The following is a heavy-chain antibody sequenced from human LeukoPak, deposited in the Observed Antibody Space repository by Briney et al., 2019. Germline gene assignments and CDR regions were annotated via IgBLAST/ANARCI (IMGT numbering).Heavy chain of an antibody. Sequence: PGGSLRLSCAASGFTFDHYALTWVRQAPGKGLEWVSAINWDGRSPRYADSVKGRFTISRDNSKNTLYLQMNSLRAEDTAVYYCAKDRGEELDYWGQGTLVTVSS. V-gene: IGHV3-20*04. CDR1: GFTFDHYA. CDR2: INWDGRSP. CDR3: AKDRGEELDY. J-gene: IGHJ4*02. D-gene: IGHD2-21*01.